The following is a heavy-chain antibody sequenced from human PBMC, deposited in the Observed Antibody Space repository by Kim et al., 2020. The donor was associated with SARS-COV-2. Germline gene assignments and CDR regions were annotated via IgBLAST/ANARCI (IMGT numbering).Heavy chain of an antibody. J-gene: IGHJ6*02. Sequence: SETLSLTCGVYGESSSGYYWSWIRQAPGKGLEWIGEIDQSRTTKYNPSLKSRVTISLDTSKNRFSLKLTSVTAADAAVYYCARGQRIQLWLRFFGMDVWGQGTTVTVSS. CDR1: GESSSGYY. CDR2: IDQSRTT. V-gene: IGHV4-34*01. CDR3: ARGQRIQLWLRFFGMDV. D-gene: IGHD5-18*01.